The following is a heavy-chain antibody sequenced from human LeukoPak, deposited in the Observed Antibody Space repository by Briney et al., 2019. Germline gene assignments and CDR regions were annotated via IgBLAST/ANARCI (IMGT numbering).Heavy chain of an antibody. CDR3: AGDRLIVVVTPYWYFDL. CDR2: MNPNSGNT. V-gene: IGHV1-8*01. J-gene: IGHJ2*01. Sequence: ASVKVSCKASGYTFTSYDINWVRQATGQGLEWMGWMNPNSGNTGYAQKFQGRVTMTRNTSISTAYMELSSLRSEDTAVYYCAGDRLIVVVTPYWYFDLWGRGTLVTVSS. CDR1: GYTFTSYD. D-gene: IGHD3-22*01.